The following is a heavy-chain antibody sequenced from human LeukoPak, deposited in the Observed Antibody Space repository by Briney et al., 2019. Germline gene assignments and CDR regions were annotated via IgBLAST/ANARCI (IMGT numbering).Heavy chain of an antibody. D-gene: IGHD5-18*01. J-gene: IGHJ4*02. CDR1: GGSISSGDYY. V-gene: IGHV4-30-4*01. CDR3: ARGGYSYGFDY. Sequence: SETLSLTCTVSGGSISSGDYYWSWIRQPPGKGLEWIGYIYYSGSTYYNPSLKSRVTISVDTSKNQFSLKLSSVTAADTAVYXXARGGYSYGFDYWGQGTLVTVSS. CDR2: IYYSGST.